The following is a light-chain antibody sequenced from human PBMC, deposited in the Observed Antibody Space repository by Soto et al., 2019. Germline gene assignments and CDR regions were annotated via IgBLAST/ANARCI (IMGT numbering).Light chain of an antibody. CDR3: ETWDSLSFVV. CDR2: DNN. CDR1: SSNMGNNY. Sequence: QSVLTQPPSVSAAPGQKVTISCSGGSSNMGNNYVSWYQQLPGTAPKLLIYDNNKRPSGIPDRFSGSKSGTSATLGITGLQTGDEADYYCETWDSLSFVVFGGGTKLTVL. V-gene: IGLV1-51*01. J-gene: IGLJ2*01.